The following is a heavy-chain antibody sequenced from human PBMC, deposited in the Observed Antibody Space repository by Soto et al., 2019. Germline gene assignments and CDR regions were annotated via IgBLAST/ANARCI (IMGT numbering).Heavy chain of an antibody. Sequence: EVQLVESGGGLVQPGGSLRLSCAASGFTFSDHYMDWVRQAPGKGLEWVGHSRDKAHSHTTEYAASVKGRFTISRDDSENSLYLQMNSLKTEDTAVYYCARGVVSTGYFDYWGQGTLVTVSS. D-gene: IGHD5-12*01. CDR2: SRDKAHSHTT. V-gene: IGHV3-72*01. CDR1: GFTFSDHY. J-gene: IGHJ4*02. CDR3: ARGVVSTGYFDY.